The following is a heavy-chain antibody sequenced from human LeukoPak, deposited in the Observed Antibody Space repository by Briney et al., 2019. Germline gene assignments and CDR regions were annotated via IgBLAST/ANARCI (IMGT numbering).Heavy chain of an antibody. CDR1: GFTFSSYS. J-gene: IGHJ6*03. CDR3: AREGDYYYYMDV. V-gene: IGHV3-48*02. Sequence: PGGSLRLSCAASGFTFSSYSMNWVRQAPGKGLEWVSYISSSSSTIYYPDFVNGRFTISRDNDKNSLYLQMNSLRDEDTAVYYCAREGDYYYYMDVWGKGTTVTVSS. CDR2: ISSSSSTI.